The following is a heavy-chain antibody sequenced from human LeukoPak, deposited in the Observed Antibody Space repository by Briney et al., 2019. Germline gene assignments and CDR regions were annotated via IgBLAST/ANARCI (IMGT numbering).Heavy chain of an antibody. CDR2: IKPNSGNT. D-gene: IGHD3-3*01. V-gene: IGHV1-8*01. CDR1: GYTFTSYD. CDR3: ARAPSWSGFSSYYYMDV. J-gene: IGHJ6*03. Sequence: ASVKVSCKASGYTFTSYDINWVRQATGQGLEWMGWIKPNSGNTGYAQKFQGRVTMTRHTSISTAYMELSSLRSEDTAVYYCARAPSWSGFSSYYYMDVWGKGTTVTVSS.